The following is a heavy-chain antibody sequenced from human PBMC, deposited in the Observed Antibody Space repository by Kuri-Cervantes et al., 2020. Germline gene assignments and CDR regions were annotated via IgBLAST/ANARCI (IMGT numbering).Heavy chain of an antibody. D-gene: IGHD2-15*01. CDR3: ARDIVVVVAATVAHWFDP. V-gene: IGHV3-30-3*01. Sequence: GESLKISCAASGFTFSSYAMHWVRQAPGKGLEWVAVISYDGSNKYYTDSVKGRFTISRDNSKNTLYLQMNSLRAEDTAVCYCARDIVVVVAATVAHWFDPWGQGTLVTVSS. CDR1: GFTFSSYA. J-gene: IGHJ5*02. CDR2: ISYDGSNK.